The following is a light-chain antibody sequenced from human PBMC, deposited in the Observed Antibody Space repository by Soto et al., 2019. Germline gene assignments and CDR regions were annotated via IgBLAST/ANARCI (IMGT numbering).Light chain of an antibody. J-gene: IGLJ2*01. CDR2: EVN. CDR3: SSYTSSNAVV. Sequence: QSALTQPASVSGSPGQSITISCTGTNSDVGRYNYVSWYQQHPDKAPKLMLYEVNNRPSGISNRFSGSKSGNTASLSISGLQAEDEADYYCSSYTSSNAVVFGGGTKLTVL. V-gene: IGLV2-14*01. CDR1: NSDVGRYNY.